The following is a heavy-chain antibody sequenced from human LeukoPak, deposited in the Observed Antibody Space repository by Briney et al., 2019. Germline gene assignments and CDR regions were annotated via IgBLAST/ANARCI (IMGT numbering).Heavy chain of an antibody. Sequence: GGSLRLSCAASGFPFSSYWMSWVRQAPGRGLEWVANIKQDGGEKFYVDSVKGRFTISRDNAKNSLYLQMNSLRAEDTAVYYCTTERTKGFDYWGQGTLVTVSS. J-gene: IGHJ4*02. CDR1: GFPFSSYW. V-gene: IGHV3-7*01. CDR2: IKQDGGEK. D-gene: IGHD1/OR15-1a*01. CDR3: TTERTKGFDY.